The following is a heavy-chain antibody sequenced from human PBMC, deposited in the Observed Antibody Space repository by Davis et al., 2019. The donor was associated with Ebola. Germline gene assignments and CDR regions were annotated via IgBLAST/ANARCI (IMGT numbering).Heavy chain of an antibody. D-gene: IGHD6-13*01. CDR3: ARGRGSSWNFDY. J-gene: IGHJ4*02. CDR2: IRHDGSER. V-gene: IGHV3-7*03. CDR1: GFTFSNYW. Sequence: GESLKISCEASGFTFSNYWMSWVRQAPGKGLEWVATIRHDGSERWYVDSVKGRFTIARDNAKNSLDLQMNSLRAEDTAVYYCARGRGSSWNFDYWGQGTLVTVSS.